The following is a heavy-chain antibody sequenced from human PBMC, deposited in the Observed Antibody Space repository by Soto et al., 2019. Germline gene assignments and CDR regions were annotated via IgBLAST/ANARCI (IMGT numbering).Heavy chain of an antibody. CDR1: GGTFSSYA. J-gene: IGHJ5*02. CDR3: ARGQDIVVVPAAPYNWFDP. CDR2: IIPIFGTA. D-gene: IGHD2-2*01. Sequence: QVQLVQSGAEVKKPGSSVKVSCKASGGTFSSYAISWVRQAPGQGLEWMGGIIPIFGTANYAQKFQGRVTITADKSTSTAYMELSSLRSEDTAVYYCARGQDIVVVPAAPYNWFDPWGQGTLVTVSS. V-gene: IGHV1-69*06.